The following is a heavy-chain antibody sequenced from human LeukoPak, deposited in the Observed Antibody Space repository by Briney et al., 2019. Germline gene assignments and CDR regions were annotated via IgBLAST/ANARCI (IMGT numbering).Heavy chain of an antibody. CDR2: IYYSGST. Sequence: SQTLSLTCTVSGGSISSGGYYWSWIRQHPGKGLEWIGYIYYSGSTYYNPSLKSRVTISVDTSKNQFSLKLSSVTAADTAVYYCARGYGYGDYAIDYWGQGTLVTVSS. D-gene: IGHD4-17*01. CDR1: GGSISSGGYY. J-gene: IGHJ4*02. V-gene: IGHV4-31*03. CDR3: ARGYGYGDYAIDY.